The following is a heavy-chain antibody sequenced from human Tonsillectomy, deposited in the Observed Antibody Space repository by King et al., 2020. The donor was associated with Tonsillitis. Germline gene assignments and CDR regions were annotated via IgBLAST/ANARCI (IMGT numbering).Heavy chain of an antibody. V-gene: IGHV4-59*01. D-gene: IGHD2-15*01. CDR1: GGSISSYY. CDR2: IYYSGST. J-gene: IGHJ6*03. CDR3: ARVGFCSGGSCYHYYYYYMDV. Sequence: MQLQESGPGLVKPSETLSLTCTVSGGSISSYYWSWIRQPPGKGLEWIGYIYYSGSTNYNPSLKSRATISVDTSKNQFSLKLSSVTAADTAVYFCARVGFCSGGSCYHYYYYYMDVWGKGTTVTVSS.